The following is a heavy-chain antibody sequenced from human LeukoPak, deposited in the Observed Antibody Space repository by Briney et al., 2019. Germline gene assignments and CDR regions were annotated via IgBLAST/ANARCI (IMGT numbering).Heavy chain of an antibody. CDR1: GGSFSGYY. CDR3: ARPIKGY. Sequence: AETLSLTCAVYGGSFSGYYWSWIRQPPGKGLEWIGEINHSGSTNYNPSLKSRVTISVDKSKNQFSLKLRSVTAADTAVYYCARPIKGYWGQGTLVTVSS. V-gene: IGHV4-34*01. CDR2: INHSGST. J-gene: IGHJ4*02.